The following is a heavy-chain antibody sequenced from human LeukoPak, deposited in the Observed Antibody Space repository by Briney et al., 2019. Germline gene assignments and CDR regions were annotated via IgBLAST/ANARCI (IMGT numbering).Heavy chain of an antibody. CDR2: IYPGDSDT. Sequence: PGAPLKISCKGSGYTFTNYWIGWVRQVPGKGLEWMGIIYPGDSDTNYSPSFQGQVTISVDKSISTAYLQWSSLKASDTAMYYCARRESSGSIDDWGQGTLVTVSS. J-gene: IGHJ4*02. V-gene: IGHV5-51*01. CDR1: GYTFTNYW. CDR3: ARRESSGSIDD. D-gene: IGHD6-19*01.